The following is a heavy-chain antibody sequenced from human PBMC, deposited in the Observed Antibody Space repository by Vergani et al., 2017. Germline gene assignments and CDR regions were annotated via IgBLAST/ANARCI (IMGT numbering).Heavy chain of an antibody. CDR1: GFTFSSYS. J-gene: IGHJ4*02. CDR3: ARGGPYYYDSSGYSDY. V-gene: IGHV3-21*01. CDR2: ISSSSSYI. D-gene: IGHD3-22*01. Sequence: EVQLVESGGGLVKPGGSLRLSCAASGFTFSSYSMNWVRQAPGKGLEWVSSISSSSSYIYYADSVKGRFTISRDNAKNSLYLKMNSLRAEDTAVYYCARGGPYYYDSSGYSDYWGQGTLVTVSS.